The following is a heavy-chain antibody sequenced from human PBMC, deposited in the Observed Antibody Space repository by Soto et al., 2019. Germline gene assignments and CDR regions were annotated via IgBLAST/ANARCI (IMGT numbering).Heavy chain of an antibody. CDR2: ISYDGSNK. CDR3: ARFAIYTIDAGDYACDI. CDR1: GFTFSSYG. V-gene: IGHV3-30*03. J-gene: IGHJ3*02. Sequence: QVQLVESGGGVVQPGRSLRLSCAASGFTFSSYGMHWDRQAPGKGLEWVAVISYDGSNKYYADSVKGPFTIAKDNSKKPLDVHMSCLRAEDRAVYYFARFAIYTIDAGDYACDIWGQKTMVTVSS. D-gene: IGHD3-3*01.